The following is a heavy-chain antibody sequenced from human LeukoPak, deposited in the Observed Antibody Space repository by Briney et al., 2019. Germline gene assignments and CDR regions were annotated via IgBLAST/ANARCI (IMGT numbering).Heavy chain of an antibody. V-gene: IGHV5-10-1*01. CDR1: GYSFTSYW. CDR3: ARQAEWLRLGSFDY. J-gene: IGHJ4*02. CDR2: IDPSDSYT. Sequence: VESLMMSCKGSGYSFTSYWISWMRPMPGKCLEWMGRIDPSDSYTNYSPSFQGHVTISADKSISTAYLQLSSLKASDTAMYYCARQAEWLRLGSFDYWGQGTLVTVSS. D-gene: IGHD5-12*01.